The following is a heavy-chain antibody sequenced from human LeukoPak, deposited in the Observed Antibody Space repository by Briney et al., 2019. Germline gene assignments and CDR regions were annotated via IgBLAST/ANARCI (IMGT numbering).Heavy chain of an antibody. CDR2: IYPADSDI. CDR1: GYSFTNSW. CDR3: ARQESCSGGSCYTWFDS. Sequence: GESLKISCKGSGYSFTNSWIGWVRLMPGKGLEWMGIIYPADSDIRYSPCFQGQVTISADKSINTAYLQWSSLKASDTAMYYCARQESCSGGSCYTWFDSWGQGTLVTVSS. D-gene: IGHD2-15*01. J-gene: IGHJ5*01. V-gene: IGHV5-51*01.